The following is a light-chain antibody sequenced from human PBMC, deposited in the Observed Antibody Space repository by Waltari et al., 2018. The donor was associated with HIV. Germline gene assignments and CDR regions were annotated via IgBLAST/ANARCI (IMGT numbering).Light chain of an antibody. Sequence: SSELTQDPAVSVALGQTVRITCLGDSLRSYYASCYQQKPGQAPVLVIYGKNNRPSGIPDRFSGSSSGNTASLTITGAQAEDEADYYCNSRDSSGNHVVLGGGTKLTVL. CDR2: GKN. CDR1: SLRSYY. CDR3: NSRDSSGNHVV. J-gene: IGLJ2*01. V-gene: IGLV3-19*01.